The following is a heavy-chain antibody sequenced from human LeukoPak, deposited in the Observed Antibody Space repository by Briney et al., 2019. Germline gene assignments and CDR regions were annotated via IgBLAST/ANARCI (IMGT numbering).Heavy chain of an antibody. V-gene: IGHV4-34*01. CDR1: GGSFNGYY. CDR3: ARTAVAGVWPYYFDY. Sequence: SETLSLTCAVYGGSFNGYYWSWIRQPPGKGLEWIGEINHSGSTNYNPSLKSRVTISVDTSKNQFSLKLSSVTAADTAVYYCARTAVAGVWPYYFDYWGQGTLVTVSS. D-gene: IGHD6-19*01. J-gene: IGHJ4*02. CDR2: INHSGST.